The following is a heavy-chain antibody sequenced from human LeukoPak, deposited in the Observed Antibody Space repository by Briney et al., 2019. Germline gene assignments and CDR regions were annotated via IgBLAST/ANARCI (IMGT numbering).Heavy chain of an antibody. CDR1: GFTLSSYW. CDR2: IKEDGSEK. J-gene: IGHJ6*03. V-gene: IGHV3-7*01. Sequence: GGSLRLSCAASGFTLSSYWMNWVRQAPGKGLEWVANIKEDGSEKYYVDSVKGRFTISRDNAKNSLYLQMNSLRAEDTAVYYCARGRGYGDYVALYYYYYMDVWGKGTTVTVSS. D-gene: IGHD4-17*01. CDR3: ARGRGYGDYVALYYYYYMDV.